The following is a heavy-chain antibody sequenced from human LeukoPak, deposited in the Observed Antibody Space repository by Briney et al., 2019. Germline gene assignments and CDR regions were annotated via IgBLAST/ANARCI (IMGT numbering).Heavy chain of an antibody. CDR3: AKAPVTTCRGAYCYPFDY. CDR2: ISDSGNT. J-gene: IGHJ4*02. CDR1: GFTLSSYA. D-gene: IGHD2-21*01. V-gene: IGHV3-23*01. Sequence: GGSLRLSCAASGFTLSSYAMSWVRQAPGKGLEWVSAISDSGNTYHADSVKGRFTISRDSSKNTLFLQMNRLGPEDAAVYYCAKAPVTTCRGAYCYPFDYWGQGTLVTVSS.